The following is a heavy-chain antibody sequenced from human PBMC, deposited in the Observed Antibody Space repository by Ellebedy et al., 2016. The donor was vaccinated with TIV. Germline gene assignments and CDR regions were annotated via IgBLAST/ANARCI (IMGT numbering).Heavy chain of an antibody. D-gene: IGHD4-17*01. J-gene: IGHJ5*02. CDR2: IHPSGGRT. CDR1: GYTFTGYF. CDR3: ARDSERGDDGWFDP. V-gene: IGHV1-46*01. Sequence: ASVKVSXXASGYTFTGYFMHWVRHAPGQGLEWMGLIHPSGGRTSYAQKFQGRVILTRDTSTRTFYMELYSLRSEDTAVYYCARDSERGDDGWFDPWGQGTLVTVSS.